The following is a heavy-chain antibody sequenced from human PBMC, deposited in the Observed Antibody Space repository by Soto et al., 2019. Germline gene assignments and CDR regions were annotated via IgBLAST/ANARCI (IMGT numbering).Heavy chain of an antibody. CDR3: ARGGGVGVAGSAAFDM. CDR1: GYPVTAYY. CDR2: INPATGAA. D-gene: IGHD3-3*01. V-gene: IGHV1-2*02. J-gene: IGHJ3*02. Sequence: QLHLVQSGAVVKKPGASVTVSCSASGYPVTAYYMHWVRQAPGRGLEWMGGINPATGAAKYTQTFQGRVTMTKGKATGKGFKGLGGLTSGDPAVFLCARGGGVGVAGSAAFDMWGQGTLVTVSS.